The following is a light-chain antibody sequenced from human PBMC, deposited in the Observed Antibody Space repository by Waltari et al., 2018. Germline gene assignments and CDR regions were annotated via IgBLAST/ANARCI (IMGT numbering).Light chain of an antibody. CDR3: SSYRSSSTLEL. Sequence: QSALTQPASVSGSPGQSITISCTGTSRAVGGYNYVSWYQQHPGKAPKLMIYDVSNRPSGVSNRFSGSKSGNTASLTISGLQAEDEADYYCSSYRSSSTLELFGGGTSLTVL. V-gene: IGLV2-14*03. CDR1: SRAVGGYNY. CDR2: DVS. J-gene: IGLJ2*01.